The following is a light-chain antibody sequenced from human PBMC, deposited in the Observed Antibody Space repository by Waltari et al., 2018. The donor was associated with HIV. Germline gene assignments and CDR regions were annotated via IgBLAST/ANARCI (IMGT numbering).Light chain of an antibody. CDR1: SSDVGGYNS. J-gene: IGLJ2*01. V-gene: IGLV2-14*03. CDR3: SSYTSSSLEI. Sequence: QSALTQPASVSGSPGQSLTISCTGTSSDVGGYNSVSWYQQHPGKAPKLMIYEVTNRPSGVSNRFSGSKSGNTASLTISGLQVEDEADYYCSSYTSSSLEIFGGGTKLTVL. CDR2: EVT.